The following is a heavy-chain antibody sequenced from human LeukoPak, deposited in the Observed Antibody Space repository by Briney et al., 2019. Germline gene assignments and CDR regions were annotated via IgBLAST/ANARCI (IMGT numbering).Heavy chain of an antibody. CDR1: GVPLSHYA. CDR3: ATDYGDYEPIDY. J-gene: IGHJ4*02. V-gene: IGHV3-30*04. D-gene: IGHD4-17*01. Sequence: PGGSLRFSCTACGVPLSHYAMHWVRQAPGRGLEWVAVISFDGTNKYYGDSVEGRFSVSRDNSKNTLYLQMNSLRPDDTAMYYCATDYGDYEPIDYWGQGTLVTVSS. CDR2: ISFDGTNK.